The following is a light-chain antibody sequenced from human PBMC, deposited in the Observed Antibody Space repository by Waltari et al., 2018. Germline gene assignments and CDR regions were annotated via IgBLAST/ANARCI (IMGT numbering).Light chain of an antibody. CDR1: SSNIGSNS. CDR2: SNN. Sequence: QSVLTQPPSASGTPGQRVTISCSGSSSNIGSNSDNWYQQLPGTAPKVLVYSNNQRPSGVPARFSGSKSATSASLAISGLQSEDEADYYCAAWDDSLNGFVFGTGTRFTVL. J-gene: IGLJ1*01. V-gene: IGLV1-44*01. CDR3: AAWDDSLNGFV.